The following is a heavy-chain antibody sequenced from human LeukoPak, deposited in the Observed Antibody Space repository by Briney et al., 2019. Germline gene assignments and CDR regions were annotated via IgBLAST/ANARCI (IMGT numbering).Heavy chain of an antibody. V-gene: IGHV3-9*01. CDR3: AKDKSHSSWTSRYYYYALDV. D-gene: IGHD6-19*01. CDR2: ISWNSGII. CDR1: GFTFDEYA. J-gene: IGHJ6*02. Sequence: GRSLRLSCAASGFTFDEYAIYWVRQAPGKGLEWVSGISWNSGIIGYADSVKGRFTISRDNAKNSLYLQMNSLRAEDTALYYCAKDKSHSSWTSRYYYYALDVWGQGTTVTVSS.